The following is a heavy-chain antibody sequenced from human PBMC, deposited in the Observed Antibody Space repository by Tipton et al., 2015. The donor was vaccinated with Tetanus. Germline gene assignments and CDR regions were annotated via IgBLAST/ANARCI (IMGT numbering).Heavy chain of an antibody. D-gene: IGHD2-15*01. Sequence: SLRLSCAASGFIFSSYGIHWVRQAPGKGLEWVAVSWYDGTDKYYADSGKGRFTISRDNSKNTLYLQMNSLRAEDTAVYYCAGEADCSGGSCFSGDFDNWGQGTQVTVS. CDR1: GFIFSSYG. CDR2: SWYDGTDK. V-gene: IGHV3-33*01. CDR3: AGEADCSGGSCFSGDFDN. J-gene: IGHJ4*02.